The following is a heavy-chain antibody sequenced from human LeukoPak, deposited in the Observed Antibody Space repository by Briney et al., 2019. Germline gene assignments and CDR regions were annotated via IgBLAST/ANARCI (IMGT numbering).Heavy chain of an antibody. CDR2: INHSGST. Sequence: SETLSLTCAVFGGSFSGYYWSWIRQPPGKGLEGIGEINHSGSTNYNPSLKSRVTISVDTSKNQFSLKLSSVTAADTAVYYCARGLVSGITIFGGRKGMGMDVWGKGTTVTVSS. V-gene: IGHV4-34*01. CDR1: GGSFSGYY. CDR3: ARGLVSGITIFGGRKGMGMDV. J-gene: IGHJ6*03. D-gene: IGHD3-3*01.